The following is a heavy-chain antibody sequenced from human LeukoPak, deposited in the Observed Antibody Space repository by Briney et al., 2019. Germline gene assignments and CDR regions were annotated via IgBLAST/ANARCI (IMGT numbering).Heavy chain of an antibody. J-gene: IGHJ4*02. Sequence: ASVKVSCKASGGTFSSYVFSWVRQAPGQGLEWMGGIIPIFGTGNYAQKFQGRVTMTTDTSTSTAYMELRSLRSDDTAVYYCARVWGGIVGATTGFDYWGQGTLVTVSS. V-gene: IGHV1-69*05. CDR3: ARVWGGIVGATTGFDY. D-gene: IGHD1-26*01. CDR1: GGTFSSYV. CDR2: IIPIFGTG.